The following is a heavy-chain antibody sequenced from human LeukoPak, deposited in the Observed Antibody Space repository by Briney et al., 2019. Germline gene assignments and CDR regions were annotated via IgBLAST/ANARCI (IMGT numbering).Heavy chain of an antibody. V-gene: IGHV3-23*01. CDR2: NSGGST. CDR3: AKVGVGSKYYYFGLDV. J-gene: IGHJ6*02. Sequence: GGSLRLSCAASGFTFSSYTMTWVRQAPGKGLEWVSGNSGGSTTYADSVKGRFTISRDNSNNTLYLQMNSLRAEDTAVYYCAKVGVGSKYYYFGLDVWGQGTTVTVSS. D-gene: IGHD1-26*01. CDR1: GFTFSSYT.